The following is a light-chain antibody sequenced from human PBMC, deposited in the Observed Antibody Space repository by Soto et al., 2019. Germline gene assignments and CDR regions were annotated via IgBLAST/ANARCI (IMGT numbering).Light chain of an antibody. CDR3: QQYVSSVT. J-gene: IGKJ1*01. V-gene: IGKV3-20*01. Sequence: EIVLTQSPGSLSLSPGERATLSCRASQSVDSSFFAWYQQKPVQAPRLLIYGASNRATGIPDRFSGSWSGTDFTLTISRLEPDDFAVYDCQQYVSSVTFGQGTKVEI. CDR1: QSVDSSF. CDR2: GAS.